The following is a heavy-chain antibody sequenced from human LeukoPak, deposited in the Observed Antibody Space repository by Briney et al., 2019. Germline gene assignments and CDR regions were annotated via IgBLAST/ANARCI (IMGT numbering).Heavy chain of an antibody. CDR3: ARGGYQLPRTYYFDY. V-gene: IGHV4-38-2*02. CDR1: GYSISSGYF. Sequence: SETLSLTCTVSGYSISSGYFWGWIRQPPVKGLEWIGSIYHSGTTYYNPSLKSRVTISVDTSKNQFSLKLSSVTAADTAVYYCARGGYQLPRTYYFDYWGQGTLVTVSS. J-gene: IGHJ4*02. D-gene: IGHD2-2*01. CDR2: IYHSGTT.